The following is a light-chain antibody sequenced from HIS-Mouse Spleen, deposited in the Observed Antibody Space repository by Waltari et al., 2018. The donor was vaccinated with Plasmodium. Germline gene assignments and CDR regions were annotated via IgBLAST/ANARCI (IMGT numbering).Light chain of an antibody. V-gene: IGLV2-11*01. CDR2: DVS. CDR1: SSDVGRYNY. CDR3: CSYAGSYTFV. J-gene: IGLJ2*01. Sequence: QSALTQPRSVSGSPGQHVTISCTGNSSDVGRYNYVSWYQHHPGKAPKLMIYDVSKRPSGVPDRFSGSKSGNTASLTISGLQAEDEADYYCCSYAGSYTFVFGGGTKLTVL.